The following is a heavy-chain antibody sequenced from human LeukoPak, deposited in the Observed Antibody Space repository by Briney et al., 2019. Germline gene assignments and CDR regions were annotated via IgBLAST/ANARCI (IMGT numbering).Heavy chain of an antibody. D-gene: IGHD3-22*01. CDR1: GGSFSGYY. J-gene: IGHJ5*02. CDR2: ISHSGST. V-gene: IGHV4-34*01. CDR3: ARHRYYYDSSGYYYQP. Sequence: SETLSLTCAVYGGSFSGYYWSWIRQPPGKGLEWIGEISHSGSTNYSPSLKSRVTISVDTSKNQFSLRLSSVTAADTAVYYCARHRYYYDSSGYYYQPWGQGTLVTVSS.